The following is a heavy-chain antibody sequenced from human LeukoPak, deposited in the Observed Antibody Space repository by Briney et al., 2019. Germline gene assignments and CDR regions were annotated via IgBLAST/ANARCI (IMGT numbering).Heavy chain of an antibody. D-gene: IGHD3-22*01. CDR2: IWYDGSNK. V-gene: IGHV3-33*06. CDR3: AKEGYDSSGYYSSFDY. J-gene: IGHJ4*02. CDR1: GFTFSAYG. Sequence: GTSLRLSCAASGFTFSAYGMHWVRQAPGKGLEWVAVIWYDGSNKYYADSVKGRFTISRDNSKNTLYLRMDSLRAEDTAVYCCAKEGYDSSGYYSSFDYWGQGTLVTVSS.